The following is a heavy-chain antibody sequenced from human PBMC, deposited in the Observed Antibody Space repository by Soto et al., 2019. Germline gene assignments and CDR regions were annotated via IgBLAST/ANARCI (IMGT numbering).Heavy chain of an antibody. CDR2: IIPFLGVT. CDR1: GGTFSPYT. J-gene: IGHJ4*02. CDR3: ARYWERPVSTWSFGAF. V-gene: IGHV1-69*02. D-gene: IGHD1-26*01. Sequence: QVQLVQSGAEVKKPGSSVKVSCKASGGTFSPYTVNWVRQAPGQGLEWMGRIIPFLGVTNYAQKFQARVTLTADTSTTTDYMELSGLRFEDTAVYYCARYWERPVSTWSFGAFWGRGPLVTVSS.